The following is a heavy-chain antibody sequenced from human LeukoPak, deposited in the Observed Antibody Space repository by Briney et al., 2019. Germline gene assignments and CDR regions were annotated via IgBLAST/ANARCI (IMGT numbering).Heavy chain of an antibody. D-gene: IGHD4-17*01. Sequence: SETLSLTCTVSGGSISSYYWSWIWQPPGKGLEWIGYIYYSGSTNYNPSLKSRVTISVDTSKNQFSLKLSSVTAADTAVYYCARASIYGDYGYYYYYYYMDVWGKGTTVTSP. CDR1: GGSISSYY. CDR2: IYYSGST. CDR3: ARASIYGDYGYYYYYYYMDV. J-gene: IGHJ6*03. V-gene: IGHV4-59*01.